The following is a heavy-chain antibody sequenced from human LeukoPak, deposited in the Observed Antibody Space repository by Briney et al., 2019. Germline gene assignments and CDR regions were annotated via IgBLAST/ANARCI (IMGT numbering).Heavy chain of an antibody. Sequence: SETLSLTCTVSGGSISNFYWSWIRQPPGKGPEWIGYIYYSGSTNYNPSLKSRVTISVDTSKNQFSLKLSSVTAADTAVYYCARGFWSGYYRYYMDVWGKGTTVTVSS. CDR1: GGSISNFY. D-gene: IGHD3-3*01. J-gene: IGHJ6*03. CDR2: IYYSGST. V-gene: IGHV4-59*01. CDR3: ARGFWSGYYRYYMDV.